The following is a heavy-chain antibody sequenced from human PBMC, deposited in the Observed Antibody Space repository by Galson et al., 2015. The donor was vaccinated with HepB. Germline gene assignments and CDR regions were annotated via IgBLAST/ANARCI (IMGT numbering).Heavy chain of an antibody. CDR1: GFTFSSYA. D-gene: IGHD6-19*01. Sequence: SLRLSCAASGFTFSSYAMHWVRQAPGKGLEWVAVISYDGSNKYYADSVKGRFTISRDNSKNTLYLQMNSLRAEDTAVYYCARDEDGWFFDYWGQGTLVTVSS. CDR3: ARDEDGWFFDY. J-gene: IGHJ4*02. CDR2: ISYDGSNK. V-gene: IGHV3-30*04.